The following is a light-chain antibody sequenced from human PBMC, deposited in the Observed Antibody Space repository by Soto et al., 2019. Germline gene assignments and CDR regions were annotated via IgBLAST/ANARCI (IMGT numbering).Light chain of an antibody. V-gene: IGLV2-14*01. CDR3: CSYGGRILVI. Sequence: QSVLTQPASVSGSPGQSITISCTGTSSDIGGYNYVSWYQQYPGKAPRLLIYAVSNRPSGVSDRFSGSKSGNMASLTISGLQAEDEAHYYCCSYGGRILVIFGEGTKLTVL. CDR2: AVS. CDR1: SSDIGGYNY. J-gene: IGLJ2*01.